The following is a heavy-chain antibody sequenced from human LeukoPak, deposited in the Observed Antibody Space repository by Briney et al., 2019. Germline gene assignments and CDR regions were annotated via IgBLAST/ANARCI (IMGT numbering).Heavy chain of an antibody. CDR1: GFTFDDYA. J-gene: IGHJ3*02. D-gene: IGHD6-19*01. V-gene: IGHV3-9*03. CDR3: AKDIGSHSSGWYYAFDI. CDR2: ISWNSGSI. Sequence: PGGSLRLSCAASGFTFDDYAMHWVRQAPGKGLEWVSGISWNSGSIGYADSVKGRFTISRDNAKNSLYLQMNSLRAEDMALYYCAKDIGSHSSGWYYAFDIWGQGTMVTVSS.